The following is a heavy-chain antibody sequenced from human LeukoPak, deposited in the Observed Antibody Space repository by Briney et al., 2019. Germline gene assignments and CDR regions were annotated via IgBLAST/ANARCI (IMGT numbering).Heavy chain of an antibody. Sequence: SETLSLTCTVSGGSINSHYWSWIRQPPGKGLEWIGYIYYSGSTNSNPSLKSRVTISVDTSKNQFSLKLSSVTAADTAVYYCARGYYNSVSCPFDYWGQGTLVTVSS. CDR2: IYYSGST. V-gene: IGHV4-59*11. J-gene: IGHJ4*02. D-gene: IGHD2/OR15-2a*01. CDR3: ARGYYNSVSCPFDY. CDR1: GGSINSHY.